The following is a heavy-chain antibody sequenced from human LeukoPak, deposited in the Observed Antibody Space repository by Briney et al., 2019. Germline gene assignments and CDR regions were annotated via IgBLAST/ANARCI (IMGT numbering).Heavy chain of an antibody. V-gene: IGHV3-33*01. Sequence: GGSLRLSCAASGFTFSSYGMHWVRQAPGKGLEWVAVIWYDGSNKYYADSVKGRFTISRDNSKNTLYLQMNSLRAEDTAVYYCARPLSEQQDYYSYGMDVWGQGTTVTVSS. J-gene: IGHJ6*02. CDR2: IWYDGSNK. CDR1: GFTFSSYG. D-gene: IGHD6-13*01. CDR3: ARPLSEQQDYYSYGMDV.